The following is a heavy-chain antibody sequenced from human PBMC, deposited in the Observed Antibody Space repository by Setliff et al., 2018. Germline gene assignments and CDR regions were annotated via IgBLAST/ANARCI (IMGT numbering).Heavy chain of an antibody. J-gene: IGHJ6*03. CDR3: ARDRGPSGYCSSTSCQGGYYYYYMDV. V-gene: IGHV1-2*02. Sequence: ASVKVSCKASGYTFTGYYMHWVRQAPGQGLEWMGWINPNSGGTNYAQKFQGRVTMTRDTSISTAYMELSRLRSDDTAVYYCARDRGPSGYCSSTSCQGGYYYYYMDVWGKGTTVTAP. CDR1: GYTFTGYY. D-gene: IGHD2-2*01. CDR2: INPNSGGT.